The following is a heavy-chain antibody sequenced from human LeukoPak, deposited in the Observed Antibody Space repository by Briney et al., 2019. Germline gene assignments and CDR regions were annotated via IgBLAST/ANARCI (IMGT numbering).Heavy chain of an antibody. CDR3: AKGRVMVRGVFS. J-gene: IGHJ6*02. CDR1: GITFSSYA. D-gene: IGHD3-10*01. CDR2: ISGSGGST. V-gene: IGHV3-23*01. Sequence: GGSLRLSCAASGITFSSYAMSWVRQAPGKGLEWVSAISGSGGSTYYADSVKGRFTISRDNSKNTLYLQMNSLRAEDTAVYYCAKGRVMVRGVFSWGQGTTVTVSS.